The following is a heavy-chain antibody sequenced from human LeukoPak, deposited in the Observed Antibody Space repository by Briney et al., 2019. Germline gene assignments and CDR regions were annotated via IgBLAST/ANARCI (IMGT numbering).Heavy chain of an antibody. V-gene: IGHV4-39*01. CDR1: GGSISSSSYY. J-gene: IGHJ5*02. D-gene: IGHD1-26*01. Sequence: SETLSLTCTVSGGSISSSSYYWGWIRQPPGKGLEWIGSIYYSGRTYYNPSLKSRVTISVDTSKNQFSLKLSSVTAADTAVYYCARARWELDWFDPWGQGTLVTVSS. CDR3: ARARWELDWFDP. CDR2: IYYSGRT.